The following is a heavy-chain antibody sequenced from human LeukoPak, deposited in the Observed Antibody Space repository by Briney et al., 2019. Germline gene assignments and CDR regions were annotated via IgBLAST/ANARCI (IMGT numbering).Heavy chain of an antibody. D-gene: IGHD6-13*01. CDR3: ARLRAVTRSSSWLQVRRRFDY. V-gene: IGHV4-34*01. J-gene: IGHJ4*02. CDR2: INHSGST. CDR1: GGSFSGYY. Sequence: PSETLSLTCAVYGGSFSGYYWSWIRQPPGKGLEWIGDINHSGSTNYNPSLKSRVTISVDTSKNQFSLKLSSVTAADTAVYYCARLRAVTRSSSWLQVRRRFDYWGQGTLVTVSS.